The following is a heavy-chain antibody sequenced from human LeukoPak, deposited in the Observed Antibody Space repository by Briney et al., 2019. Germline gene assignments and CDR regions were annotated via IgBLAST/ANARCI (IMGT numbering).Heavy chain of an antibody. D-gene: IGHD3-22*01. CDR1: EFIFRNYW. Sequence: GGSLRLSCAASEFIFRNYWMHWVRQAPGKGLEWVATIKQDGTTKYYVDSVKGRFTISRDNAKNSLYLQMNSLRAEDTAVYYCARDPRYYYDSSGYYPYFDYWGQGTLVTVSS. J-gene: IGHJ4*02. CDR2: IKQDGTTK. CDR3: ARDPRYYYDSSGYYPYFDY. V-gene: IGHV3-7*01.